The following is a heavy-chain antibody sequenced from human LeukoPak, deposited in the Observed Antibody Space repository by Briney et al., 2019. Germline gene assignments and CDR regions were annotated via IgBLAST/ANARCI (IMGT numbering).Heavy chain of an antibody. J-gene: IGHJ3*02. D-gene: IGHD3-3*01. V-gene: IGHV3-21*04. CDR1: GFTFSSYS. CDR3: ARVSRLDFQLRHAFNI. CDR2: ISSSSSYI. Sequence: GGSLRLSCAASGFTFSSYSMNWVRQAPGKGLEWVSSISSSSSYIYYADSVKGRFTISRDNAKNSLYLQMNSLRAEDTAVYYCARVSRLDFQLRHAFNIWGQGTMVTVSS.